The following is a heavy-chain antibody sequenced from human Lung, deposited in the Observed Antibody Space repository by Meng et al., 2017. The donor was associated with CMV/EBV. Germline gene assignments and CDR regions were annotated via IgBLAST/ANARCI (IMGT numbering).Heavy chain of an antibody. J-gene: IGHJ6*02. CDR1: GYRFTSYW. D-gene: IGHD4-23*01. Sequence: ESLKIPRQGSGYRFTSYWIGWVRQMPGKGLDWMGIIYPDDSDTRYSPSFQGQVTISADKSISTAYLQWRSLKASDTAIYYCARLGVTRAVGYYYYAMDVWGQGTXVTVSS. CDR2: IYPDDSDT. CDR3: ARLGVTRAVGYYYYAMDV. V-gene: IGHV5-51*01.